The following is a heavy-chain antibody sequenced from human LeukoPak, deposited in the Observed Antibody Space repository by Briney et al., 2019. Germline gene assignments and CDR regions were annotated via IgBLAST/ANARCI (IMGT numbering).Heavy chain of an antibody. Sequence: ASVKVSCKVSGYTLTELSMHWVRQAPGKGLEWMGGFDPEDGETIYAQKFQGRVTMTEDTSTDTAYMELSSLRSEDTAVYYCATAITIFGVVIHNWFDPWGQGTLVTASS. V-gene: IGHV1-24*01. CDR3: ATAITIFGVVIHNWFDP. D-gene: IGHD3-3*01. CDR1: GYTLTELS. CDR2: FDPEDGET. J-gene: IGHJ5*02.